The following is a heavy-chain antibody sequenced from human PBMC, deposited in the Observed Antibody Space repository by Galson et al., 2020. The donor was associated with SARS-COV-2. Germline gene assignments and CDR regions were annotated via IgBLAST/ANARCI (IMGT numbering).Heavy chain of an antibody. D-gene: IGHD3-3*01. V-gene: IGHV3-48*03. CDR1: GFTLSSYE. CDR2: ISSSGINT. J-gene: IGHJ4*02. CDR3: ARERGYYVDY. Sequence: LSLTCAASGFTLSSYEMNWVRQAPGKGLEWVSYISSSGINTYYADSVKGRLTISRDNAKNSLYLQMSSLRAEDTAVYYCARERGYYVDYWGQGTLVTVSS.